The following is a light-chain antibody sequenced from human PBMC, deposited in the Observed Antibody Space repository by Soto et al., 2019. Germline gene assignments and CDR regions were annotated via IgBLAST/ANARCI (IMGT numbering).Light chain of an antibody. CDR2: GAS. Sequence: EIVLTQSPGTLSLSPGERATLSCRASQSVSSTYLAWYQQKPGQAPRLLIYGASSRATGIPDRFSGSGSGTDFTLTISRLEPEDFAVCWCQQYGSSPPALTFGGGTKVEIK. CDR3: QQYGSSPPALT. J-gene: IGKJ4*01. CDR1: QSVSSTY. V-gene: IGKV3-20*01.